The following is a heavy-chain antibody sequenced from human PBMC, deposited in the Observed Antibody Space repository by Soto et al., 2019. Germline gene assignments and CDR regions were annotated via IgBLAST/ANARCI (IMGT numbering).Heavy chain of an antibody. CDR3: VREDFAGRPPPYYTSGMAV. Sequence: ESGGGMVQPGRSLRLSCTASGLTFRTSAMHWVRQAPGKGLEWVAFISYDGSLKYYAASVKGRFTISRDNSKNTLHLQMDSLGPGAPFLFYVVREDFAGRPPPYYTSGMAVGGRGPTSTFS. V-gene: IGHV3-30-3*01. CDR2: ISYDGSLK. CDR1: GLTFRTSA. J-gene: IGHJ6*02. D-gene: IGHD3-10*01.